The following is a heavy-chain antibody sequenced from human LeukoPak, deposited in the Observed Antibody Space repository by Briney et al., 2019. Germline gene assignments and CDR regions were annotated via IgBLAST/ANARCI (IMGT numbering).Heavy chain of an antibody. D-gene: IGHD2-15*01. J-gene: IGHJ4*02. CDR2: ISNSGGST. CDR1: RFTFTTYA. Sequence: GGSLRLSCAAPRFTFTTYAMSWVRQAPGKGLEWVSAISNSGGSTYYADSVMGRFTISRDNSKNTLYLQMNSLRAEDAAIYYCAKDLLSGSGSTCYDYWGQGTLVTVSS. V-gene: IGHV3-23*01. CDR3: AKDLLSGSGSTCYDY.